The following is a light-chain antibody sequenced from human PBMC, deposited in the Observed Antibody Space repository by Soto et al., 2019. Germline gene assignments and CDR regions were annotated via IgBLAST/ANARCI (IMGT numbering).Light chain of an antibody. CDR1: SSNIGGNS. J-gene: IGLJ1*01. CDR2: DDD. CDR3: GSWDSSLSAYV. Sequence: QSVLTQPPSVSAAPGQKVTISCSGSSSNIGGNSVSWYQQLPGTAPKLLIYDDDKRPSGIPDRFSGSKSGTSATLGITGFQTGDEADYYCGSWDSSLSAYVFATGTKGTV. V-gene: IGLV1-51*01.